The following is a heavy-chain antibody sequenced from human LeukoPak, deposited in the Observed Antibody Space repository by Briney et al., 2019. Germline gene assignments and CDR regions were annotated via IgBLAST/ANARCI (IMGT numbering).Heavy chain of an antibody. CDR1: GYTLTELS. Sequence: ASVKVSCKVSGYTLTELSMHWVRQAPGKGLEWMGGFDPEDGETIYAQKFQGRVTMTEVTSTDTAYMELSGLRSEDTAVYYCATDPMVRGIWGQGTMVTVSS. CDR2: FDPEDGET. V-gene: IGHV1-24*01. J-gene: IGHJ3*02. CDR3: ATDPMVRGI. D-gene: IGHD3-10*01.